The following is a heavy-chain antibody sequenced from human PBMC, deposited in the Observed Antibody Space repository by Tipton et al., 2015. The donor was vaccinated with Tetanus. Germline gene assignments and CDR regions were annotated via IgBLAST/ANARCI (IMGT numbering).Heavy chain of an antibody. CDR1: GGSISSGDFH. D-gene: IGHD3-10*01. Sequence: TLSLTCTVSGGSISSGDFHWSWIRQPPGKGLEWIGYIYYSGSTYSNPSLKSRVTISMDTSKNQFSLKLSSVTAADTAVYYCATGRRGPGEVRGLDNWGQGTLVTVSS. J-gene: IGHJ4*02. CDR3: ATGRRGPGEVRGLDN. V-gene: IGHV4-30-4*01. CDR2: IYYSGST.